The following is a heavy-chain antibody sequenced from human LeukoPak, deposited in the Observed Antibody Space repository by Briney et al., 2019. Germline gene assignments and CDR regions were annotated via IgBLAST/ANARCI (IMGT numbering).Heavy chain of an antibody. CDR2: IYSGGST. CDR1: GFTVSSNY. V-gene: IGHV3-53*01. D-gene: IGHD3-16*01. Sequence: GGSLRLSCAASGFTVSSNYMSWGRQAPGKGLEWVSVIYSGGSTYYADSVKGRFTISRDNSKNTLYLQMNSLRAEDTAVYYCARDRGGLNWFDPWGQGTLVTVSS. J-gene: IGHJ5*02. CDR3: ARDRGGLNWFDP.